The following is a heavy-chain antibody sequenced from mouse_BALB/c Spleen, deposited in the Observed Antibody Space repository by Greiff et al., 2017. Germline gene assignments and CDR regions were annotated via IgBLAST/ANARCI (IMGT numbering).Heavy chain of an antibody. V-gene: IGHV5-17*02. Sequence: EVKLMESGGGLVQPGGSRKLSCAASGFTFSSFGMHWVRQAPEKGLEWVAYISSGSSTIYYADTVKGRFTISRDNPKNTLFLQMTSLRSEDTAMYYCARGVRRYWYFDVWGAGTTVTVSS. CDR1: GFTFSSFG. CDR2: ISSGSSTI. CDR3: ARGVRRYWYFDV. D-gene: IGHD2-14*01. J-gene: IGHJ1*01.